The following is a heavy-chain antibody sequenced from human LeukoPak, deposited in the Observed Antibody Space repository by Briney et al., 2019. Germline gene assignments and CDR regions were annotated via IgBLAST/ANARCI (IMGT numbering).Heavy chain of an antibody. V-gene: IGHV1-18*01. CDR1: GYTFTSYG. D-gene: IGHD6-13*01. J-gene: IGHJ4*02. CDR3: ARDADGIAAAGTVDY. CDR2: ISAYNGNT. Sequence: ASVKVSCKASGYTFTSYGISWVRQAPGQGLEWMGWISAYNGNTNYAQKLQGRVTMTTDTSTSTAYMELRSLRSDDTAVYYCARDADGIAAAGTVDYWGQGTLVTVSS.